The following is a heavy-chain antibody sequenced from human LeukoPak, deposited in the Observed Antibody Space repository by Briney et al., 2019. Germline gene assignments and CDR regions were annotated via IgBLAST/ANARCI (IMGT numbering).Heavy chain of an antibody. V-gene: IGHV4-38-2*02. CDR1: GYFISSGNY. J-gene: IGHJ4*02. CDR3: ASPYFDF. CDR2: IYHSGNI. Sequence: PSETLSLTCTVSGYFISSGNYWGWIRQPPGKGLEWIGSIYHSGNINFNPSLESRVTISVDTSKNQFSLRLTSVTAADTAVYYCASPYFDFWGPGTLVTVSS.